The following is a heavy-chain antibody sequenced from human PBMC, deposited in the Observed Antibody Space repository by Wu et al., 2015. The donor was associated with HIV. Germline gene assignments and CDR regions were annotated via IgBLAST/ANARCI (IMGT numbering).Heavy chain of an antibody. CDR2: ISAYNGNT. CDR1: GYTFTSYG. D-gene: IGHD1-26*01. Sequence: QVQLVQSGAEVKKPGASVKVSCKASGYTFTSYGISWVRQAPGQGLEWMGWISAYNGNTNYAQKLQGRVTMTTDTSTDTAYMELSSLRSEDTAVYYCATALYSGSYYRGTGFDYWGQGTLVTVSS. V-gene: IGHV1-18*01. J-gene: IGHJ4*02. CDR3: ATALYSGSYYRGTGFDY.